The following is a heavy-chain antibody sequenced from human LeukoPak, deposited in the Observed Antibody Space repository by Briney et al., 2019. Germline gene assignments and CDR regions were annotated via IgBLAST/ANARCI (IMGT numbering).Heavy chain of an antibody. D-gene: IGHD3-9*01. V-gene: IGHV4-34*01. J-gene: IGHJ5*02. CDR2: INHSGST. Sequence: SETLSLTCSLSGDSIKNYHWSWIRQPPGKGLEWIGEINHSGSTNYNPSLKSRVTISVDTSKNQFSLKLSSVTAADTAVYYCARGRVLRYFDWFSPSPNWFDPWGQGTLVTVSS. CDR1: GDSIKNYH. CDR3: ARGRVLRYFDWFSPSPNWFDP.